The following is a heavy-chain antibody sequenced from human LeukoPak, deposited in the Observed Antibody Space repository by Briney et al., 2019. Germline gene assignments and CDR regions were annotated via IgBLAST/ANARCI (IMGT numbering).Heavy chain of an antibody. CDR3: ARDLWFGESSSDAFDI. Sequence: PGGSLRLSCAASGFTFSSYGMHWVRQAPGKGLEWVAFIRYDGSNKYYADSVKGRFTISRDNSKNTLYLQMNSLRAEDTAVYYCARDLWFGESSSDAFDIWGQGTMVTVSS. V-gene: IGHV3-30*02. J-gene: IGHJ3*02. D-gene: IGHD3-10*01. CDR2: IRYDGSNK. CDR1: GFTFSSYG.